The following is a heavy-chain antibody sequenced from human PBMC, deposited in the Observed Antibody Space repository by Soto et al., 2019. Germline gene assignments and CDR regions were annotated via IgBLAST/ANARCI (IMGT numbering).Heavy chain of an antibody. CDR1: GYSFTSYW. D-gene: IGHD3-22*01. V-gene: IGHV5-51*01. CDR3: ARQQVVITTYAFDI. Sequence: PGESLKISCKGSGYSFTSYWIGWVRQMPWKGLEWMGIIYPGDSDTRYSPSFQGQVTISADKSISTAYLQWSSLKASDTAMYYCARQQVVITTYAFDIWAQGTMVTVSS. CDR2: IYPGDSDT. J-gene: IGHJ3*02.